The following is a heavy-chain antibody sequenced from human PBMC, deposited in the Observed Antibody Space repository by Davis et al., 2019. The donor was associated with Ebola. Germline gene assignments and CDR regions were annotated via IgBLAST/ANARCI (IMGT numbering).Heavy chain of an antibody. Sequence: GGSLRLSCTASGFTFSNAYMNWVRQAPGKGLEWVSSISSSSSYIYYADSVKGRFTISRDNAKNSLYLQMNSLRAEDTAVYYCERGGWASGMDVWGQGTTVTVSS. J-gene: IGHJ6*02. CDR2: ISSSSSYI. CDR1: GFTFSNAY. D-gene: IGHD6-19*01. CDR3: ERGGWASGMDV. V-gene: IGHV3-21*01.